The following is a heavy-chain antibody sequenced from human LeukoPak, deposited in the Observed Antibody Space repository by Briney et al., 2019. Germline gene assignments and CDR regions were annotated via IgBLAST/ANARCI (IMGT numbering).Heavy chain of an antibody. CDR3: ARSRPYSSSSCAWFDP. J-gene: IGHJ5*02. D-gene: IGHD6-6*01. Sequence: SVTVSCKASGGTFSSYAISWVRQAPGQGLEWMGRIIPIFGIANYAQKFQGRVTITADKSTSTAYMELSSLRSEDTAVYYCARSRPYSSSSCAWFDPWGQGTLVTVSS. V-gene: IGHV1-69*04. CDR1: GGTFSSYA. CDR2: IIPIFGIA.